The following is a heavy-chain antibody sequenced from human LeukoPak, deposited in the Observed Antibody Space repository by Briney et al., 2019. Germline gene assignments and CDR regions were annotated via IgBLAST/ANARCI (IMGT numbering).Heavy chain of an antibody. CDR3: AKDLADYYDSSGYYPDY. Sequence: GRSLRLSCAASGFTFRSYGMHWVRQAPGKGLEWVAVISYDGSKEYYADSVKGRFAISRDNSKSTPYLQMNSLRAEDTAVYYCAKDLADYYDSSGYYPDYWGQGTLVTVSS. CDR2: ISYDGSKE. J-gene: IGHJ4*02. D-gene: IGHD3-22*01. V-gene: IGHV3-30*18. CDR1: GFTFRSYG.